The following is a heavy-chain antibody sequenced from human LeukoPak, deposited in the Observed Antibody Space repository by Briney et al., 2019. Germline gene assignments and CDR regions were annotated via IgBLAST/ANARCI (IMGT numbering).Heavy chain of an antibody. D-gene: IGHD5-18*01. CDR1: GFNFRSYS. CDR2: ISSSSSYI. CDR3: ARDGGRGYTYGPPYYFDY. V-gene: IGHV3-21*01. Sequence: GGSLRLSCAASGFNFRSYSMNWVRLAPAKGLEWVSSISSSSSYIYYADSVKGRFTVSRENVKNSLYLQMNSLRADDTAVYYCARDGGRGYTYGPPYYFDYWGQGTLVTVSS. J-gene: IGHJ4*02.